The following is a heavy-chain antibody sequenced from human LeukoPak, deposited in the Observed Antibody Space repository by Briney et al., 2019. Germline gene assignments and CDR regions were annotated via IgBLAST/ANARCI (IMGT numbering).Heavy chain of an antibody. D-gene: IGHD4-17*01. CDR1: GFTFSDYY. CDR3: ARTYGDYGYYYYYMDV. Sequence: GGSLRLSCAASGFTFSDYYMSWIRQAPGKGLEWVSYISSSGSTIYYADSVKGRFTISRDNAKNSLYLQMNSLRAEDTAVYYCARTYGDYGYYYYYMDVWGKGTTVTISS. CDR2: ISSSGSTI. J-gene: IGHJ6*03. V-gene: IGHV3-11*01.